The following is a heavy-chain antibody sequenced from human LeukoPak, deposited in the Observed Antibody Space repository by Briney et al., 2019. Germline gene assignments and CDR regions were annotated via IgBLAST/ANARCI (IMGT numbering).Heavy chain of an antibody. Sequence: GGSLRLSCAASGFTFSRNWMSWVRQAPGKGLEWVANINDDEREKYYVDSVKGRFTISRDNAENSLYLQMNSLRAEDTAVYYCARSGTPGWVDYWGQGTLVTVSS. D-gene: IGHD1-14*01. V-gene: IGHV3-7*01. CDR3: ARSGTPGWVDY. J-gene: IGHJ4*02. CDR1: GFTFSRNW. CDR2: INDDEREK.